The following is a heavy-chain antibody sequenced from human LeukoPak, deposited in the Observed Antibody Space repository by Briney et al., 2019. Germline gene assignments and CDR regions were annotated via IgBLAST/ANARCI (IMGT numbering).Heavy chain of an antibody. CDR1: GGSISSYY. Sequence: TSETLSLTCTVSGGSISSYYGSWIRQPPGKGLEWIGYIYTSGSTNYNPSLKSRVTISVDTSKNQFSLKLSSVAAADTAVYYCARLLHARGNCGGDCYSYYFDYWGQGTLVTVSS. V-gene: IGHV4-4*09. J-gene: IGHJ4*02. CDR2: IYTSGST. CDR3: ARLLHARGNCGGDCYSYYFDY. D-gene: IGHD2-21*02.